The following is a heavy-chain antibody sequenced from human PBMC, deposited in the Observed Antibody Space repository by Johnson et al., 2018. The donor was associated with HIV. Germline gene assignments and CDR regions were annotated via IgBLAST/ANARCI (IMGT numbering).Heavy chain of an antibody. V-gene: IGHV3-30*04. CDR2: ISYDGSNK. D-gene: IGHD6-13*01. CDR3: AKASQQLVFYVAVDI. J-gene: IGHJ3*02. CDR1: GFTFSSYA. Sequence: QVQLVESGGGVVQPGRSLRLSCAASGFTFSSYAMHWVRQAPGKGLACVAVISYDGSNKYYADSVKGRFTISRDNSKNTLYLQMNSLRAEDTAVYYCAKASQQLVFYVAVDIWGQGTMVTVSS.